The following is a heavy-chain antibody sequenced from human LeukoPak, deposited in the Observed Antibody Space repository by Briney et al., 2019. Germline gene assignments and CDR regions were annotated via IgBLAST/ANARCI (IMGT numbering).Heavy chain of an antibody. CDR3: AREPDSSADYDYYYYYYMDV. CDR2: TYYRCKWYN. CDR1: GDSVSSKSAA. J-gene: IGHJ6*03. V-gene: IGHV6-1*01. Sequence: SQTLSLTCAISGDSVSSKSAAWNWIRQSPSRVLEWLGRTYYRCKWYNDYAVSVKSRITINPDTSKNQFSLQLNSVTPEDTAVYYCAREPDSSADYDYYYYYYMDVWGKGTTVTVSS. D-gene: IGHD4/OR15-4a*01.